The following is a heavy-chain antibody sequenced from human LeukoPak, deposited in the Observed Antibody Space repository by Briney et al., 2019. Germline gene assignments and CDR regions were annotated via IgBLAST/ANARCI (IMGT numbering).Heavy chain of an antibody. CDR3: AKDLRGVINDVFDI. D-gene: IGHD3-10*01. V-gene: IGHV3-23*01. J-gene: IGHJ3*02. Sequence: GGSLRLSCAASGFTFSSYAMSWVRQAPGKGLEWVSGISGSGGSTYCADSVKGRFTISRDNSKNTLYLQMNSLGAEDRAVYYCAKDLRGVINDVFDIWGQGTMVTVSS. CDR1: GFTFSSYA. CDR2: ISGSGGST.